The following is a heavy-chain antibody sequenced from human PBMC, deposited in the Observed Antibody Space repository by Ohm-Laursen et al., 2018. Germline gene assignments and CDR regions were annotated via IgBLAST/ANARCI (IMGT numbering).Heavy chain of an antibody. CDR2: ISGSGGST. CDR1: GFTFSSYA. V-gene: IGHV3-23*01. J-gene: IGHJ4*02. Sequence: SLRLSCTATGFTFSSYAKSWVRQAPGKGLEWVSAISGSGGSTYYADSVKGRFTISRDNTKNTLYLQMNSLRAEDTAVYYCAKRALWLFFDYWGQGTLVTVSS. CDR3: AKRALWLFFDY. D-gene: IGHD3-22*01.